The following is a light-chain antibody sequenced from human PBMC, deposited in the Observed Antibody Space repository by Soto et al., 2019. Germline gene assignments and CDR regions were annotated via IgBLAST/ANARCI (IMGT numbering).Light chain of an antibody. CDR1: QSIGSW. J-gene: IGKJ1*01. CDR3: QQYNTDSWT. Sequence: DIQMTQAPSTLSASAGDRVTITCRASQSIGSWLAWYQQKPGKAPKLLIYDASGLESGVPSSFSGRGSGTEFAFTISSLQPDDFAPFCCQQYNTDSWTFGPGTKVEIK. V-gene: IGKV1-5*01. CDR2: DAS.